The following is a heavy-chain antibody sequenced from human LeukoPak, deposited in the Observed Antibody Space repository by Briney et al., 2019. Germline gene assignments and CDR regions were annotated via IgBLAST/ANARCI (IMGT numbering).Heavy chain of an antibody. J-gene: IGHJ4*02. CDR1: GYTFTSYY. Sequence: ASVKVSCKASGYTFTSYYMHWVRQAPGQGLEWMGIINPSGGSTSYAQKFQGRVTMTRDTSTSTVYMELSSLRSEDTAVYYCARVSKGYCGGYCYSDYWGQGTLVTVSS. CDR2: INPSGGST. D-gene: IGHD2-21*02. V-gene: IGHV1-46*01. CDR3: ARVSKGYCGGYCYSDY.